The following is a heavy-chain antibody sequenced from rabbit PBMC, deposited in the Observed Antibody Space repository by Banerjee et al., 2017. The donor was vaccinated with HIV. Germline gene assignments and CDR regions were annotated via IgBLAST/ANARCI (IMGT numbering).Heavy chain of an antibody. J-gene: IGHJ4*01. D-gene: IGHD8-1*01. CDR1: GIDLSVYG. Sequence: ELVESGGGLVTPGESLKLSCKASGIDLSVYGITWVRQAPGKGLEWIACIYTGSGSTYYATWAKGRFTISKTSSTTVTLQLNSLTAADTATYFCARGGMLVVVTPPNLWGQGTLVTVS. CDR3: ARGGMLVVVTPPNL. V-gene: IGHV1S45*01. CDR2: IYTGSGST.